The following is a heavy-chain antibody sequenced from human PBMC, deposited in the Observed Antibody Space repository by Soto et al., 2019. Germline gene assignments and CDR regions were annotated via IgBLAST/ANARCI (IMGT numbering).Heavy chain of an antibody. CDR2: FNAGSGNT. CDR1: GYTFTSYS. CDR3: ARESTRTTAPDY. Sequence: ASVKVSCKASGYTFTSYSMHWVLQAPGQRLEWMGWFNAGSGNTKYSQKFQGRVTITRDTSATTAYMELSSLRYEDTAVYYCARESTRTTAPDYWGQGTLVTVSS. D-gene: IGHD4-17*01. J-gene: IGHJ4*02. V-gene: IGHV1-3*01.